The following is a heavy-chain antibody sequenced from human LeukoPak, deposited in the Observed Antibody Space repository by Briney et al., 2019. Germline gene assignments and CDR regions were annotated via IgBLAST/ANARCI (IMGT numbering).Heavy chain of an antibody. D-gene: IGHD5-12*01. CDR2: IGGSNGIT. J-gene: IGHJ4*02. V-gene: IGHV3-23*01. Sequence: GGSLRLSCAASRFTFNSYAMSWVRQAPGKGLEWVSVIGGSNGITFYVGSVKGRFTISRDNSKDTLYLQMNSLRAEDTAVYYCARNENSGWGYFGYWGQGTLVTVSS. CDR1: RFTFNSYA. CDR3: ARNENSGWGYFGY.